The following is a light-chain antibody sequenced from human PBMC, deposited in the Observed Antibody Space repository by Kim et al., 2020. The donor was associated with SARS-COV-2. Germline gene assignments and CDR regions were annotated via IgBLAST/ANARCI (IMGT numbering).Light chain of an antibody. V-gene: IGLV2-11*01. CDR3: CSYAGSYTWV. CDR1: SSDVGGYNY. CDR2: DVT. Sequence: GHPGTISCTGTSSDVGGYNYVSWYQHHPGKAPQLMIFDVTKRPSGVPDRFSGSKAGNTASLTISGLQAEDEADYYCCSYAGSYTWVFGGGTKLTVL. J-gene: IGLJ3*02.